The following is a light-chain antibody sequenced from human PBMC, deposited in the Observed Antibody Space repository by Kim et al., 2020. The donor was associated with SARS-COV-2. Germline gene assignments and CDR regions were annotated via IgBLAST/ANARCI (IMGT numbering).Light chain of an antibody. V-gene: IGKV1-9*01. Sequence: DIQLTQSPSFLSASVGDRVTITCRASQGISSYLAWYQQKSGKAPKLLIYAAYTLQSGVPSRFSGSGSGTEFTLIISSLQPEDFATYYCQQLYSYPRTFGQGTKVDIK. J-gene: IGKJ1*01. CDR2: AAY. CDR1: QGISSY. CDR3: QQLYSYPRT.